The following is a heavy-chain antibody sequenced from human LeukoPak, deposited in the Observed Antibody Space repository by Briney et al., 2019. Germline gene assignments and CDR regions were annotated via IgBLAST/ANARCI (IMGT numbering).Heavy chain of an antibody. V-gene: IGHV3-7*01. CDR3: ARDRAAFKYFQH. Sequence: GGSLRLSCAASGLTFSSYWMSWVRQAPGKGLEWVANIKQDGSEKYYVDSVKGRFTVSRDNAKNSLYLQMNSLRAEDTAVYYCARDRAAFKYFQHWGQGTLVTVSS. CDR2: IKQDGSEK. J-gene: IGHJ1*01. D-gene: IGHD2-15*01. CDR1: GLTFSSYW.